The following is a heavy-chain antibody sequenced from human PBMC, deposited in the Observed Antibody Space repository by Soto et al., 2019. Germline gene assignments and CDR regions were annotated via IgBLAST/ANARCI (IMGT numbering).Heavy chain of an antibody. CDR1: GFTFSSYS. J-gene: IGHJ6*01. CDR3: ARDRADIVVVPAASPGGYYGMDV. CDR2: ISSSSSYI. V-gene: IGHV3-21*01. D-gene: IGHD2-2*01. Sequence: ESGGGLVKPGGSLRLSCAASGFTFSSYSMNWVRQAPGKGLEWVSSISSSSSYIYYADSVKGRFTISRDNAKNSLYLQMNSLRAEDTAVYYCARDRADIVVVPAASPGGYYGMDVW.